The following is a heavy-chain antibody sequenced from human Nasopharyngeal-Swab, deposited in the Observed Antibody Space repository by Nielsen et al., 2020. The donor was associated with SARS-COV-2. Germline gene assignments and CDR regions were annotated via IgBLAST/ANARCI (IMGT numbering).Heavy chain of an antibody. J-gene: IGHJ4*02. CDR1: GFTFTDIW. CDR2: IKSKVDGETT. V-gene: IGHV3-15*01. D-gene: IGHD5-24*01. CDR3: TTDLGGYNVDY. Sequence: GESLKISCASSGFTFTDIWMSWVRQAPGKGLEWSGRIKSKVDGETTDYGAPVKGRFTISRDDSNKILYLKMSSLKSDDTGVYYCTTDLGGYNVDYWGQGVLVTVSA.